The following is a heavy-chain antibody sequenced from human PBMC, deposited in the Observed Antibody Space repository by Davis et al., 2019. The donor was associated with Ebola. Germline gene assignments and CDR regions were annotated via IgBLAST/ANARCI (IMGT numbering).Heavy chain of an antibody. V-gene: IGHV4-34*01. D-gene: IGHD4-17*01. CDR1: GGTFSDYY. CDR2: VNHSGST. CDR3: ARVGPSILYGDDWFDP. J-gene: IGHJ5*02. Sequence: MPSETLSLTCAVYGGTFSDYYWSWIRQPPGKGLEWIGEVNHSGSTNYNPSLKSRVTISVDTSKNQFSLKLSSVTAADTAVYYCARVGPSILYGDDWFDPWGQGTLVTVSS.